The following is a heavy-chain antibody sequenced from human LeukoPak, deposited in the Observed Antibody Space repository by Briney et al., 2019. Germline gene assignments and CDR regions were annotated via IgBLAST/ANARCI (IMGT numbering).Heavy chain of an antibody. CDR2: IKQDGSEK. Sequence: GGSLRLSCAASGFTFSSYWMSWVRQAPGKGLEWVASIKQDGSEKYYVDSVKGRFTISRDNAKNSLYLQMNSLSAEDTAVYYCARDWSSGGWAPGYWGQGTLVTVSS. D-gene: IGHD6-25*01. V-gene: IGHV3-7*04. CDR1: GFTFSSYW. J-gene: IGHJ4*02. CDR3: ARDWSSGGWAPGY.